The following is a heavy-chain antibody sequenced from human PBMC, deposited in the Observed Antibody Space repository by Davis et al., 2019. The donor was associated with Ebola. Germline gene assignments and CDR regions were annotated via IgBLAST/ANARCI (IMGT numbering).Heavy chain of an antibody. D-gene: IGHD6-19*01. Sequence: GGSLRLSCAASGFTFSSYSMNWVRQAPGKGLEWVSSISSSSSYIYYTDSVKCRFTISRDNAKNSLYLQMNSLRAEDTAVYYCARAIAVAGMIYYYGMDVWGKGTTVTVSS. J-gene: IGHJ6*04. CDR2: ISSSSSYI. CDR3: ARAIAVAGMIYYYGMDV. V-gene: IGHV3-21*01. CDR1: GFTFSSYS.